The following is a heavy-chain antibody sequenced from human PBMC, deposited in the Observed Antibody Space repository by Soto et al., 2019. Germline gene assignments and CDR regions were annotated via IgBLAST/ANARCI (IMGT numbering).Heavy chain of an antibody. D-gene: IGHD3-3*01. CDR2: IYYSGST. CDR3: ARDINYDFWSGYPSTYSYGMDV. Sequence: SETLSLTCTVSGCSISSAGYYWSWIRQHPGKGLEWIGYIYYSGSTYYNPSLKSRVTISVDTSKNQFSLKLSSVTAADTAVYYCARDINYDFWSGYPSTYSYGMDVWGQGTTVTAP. V-gene: IGHV4-31*03. J-gene: IGHJ6*02. CDR1: GCSISSAGYY.